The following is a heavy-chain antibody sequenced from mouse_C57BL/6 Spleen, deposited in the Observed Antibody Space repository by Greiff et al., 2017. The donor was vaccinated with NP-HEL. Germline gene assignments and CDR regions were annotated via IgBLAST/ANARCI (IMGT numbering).Heavy chain of an antibody. CDR3: ARGGRLYYFDY. CDR2: ISSGSSTL. CDR1: GFTFSDYG. Sequence: EVKLVESGGGLVKPGGSLKLSCAASGFTFSDYGMHWFRQAPEKGLEWVAYISSGSSTLYYADTVNGRFTISRDNAKNTLFLQMTSLRSEDTAMYYCARGGRLYYFDYWGQGTTLTVSS. V-gene: IGHV5-17*01. J-gene: IGHJ2*01. D-gene: IGHD3-3*01.